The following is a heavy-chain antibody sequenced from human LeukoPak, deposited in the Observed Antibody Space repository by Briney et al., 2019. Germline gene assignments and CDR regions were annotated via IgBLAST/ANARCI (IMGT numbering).Heavy chain of an antibody. J-gene: IGHJ4*02. CDR2: IYYSGST. V-gene: IGHV4-59*01. Sequence: PSETLSLTCTFSGASISSSYYWSWIRQPPGKGLEWIGYIYYSGSTNYNPSLESRVTMSIDTSNNQFSLKLTSVTATDTAVYYCARSPGHRGYDYWGQGTLVTVSS. CDR3: ARSPGHRGYDY. D-gene: IGHD3-22*01. CDR1: GASISSSYY.